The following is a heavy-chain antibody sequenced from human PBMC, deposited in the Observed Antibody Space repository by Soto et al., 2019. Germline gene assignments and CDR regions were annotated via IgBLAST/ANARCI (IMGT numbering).Heavy chain of an antibody. D-gene: IGHD5-18*01. CDR3: ARGKGGYSYGWLMDV. Sequence: QVQLVQSGAEVKKPGSSVKVSCKASGGTFSSYAISWVRQAPGQGLEWMGGIIPIFGTANYAQKFQGRVTITADESTGIAYRELSSMRAEDTAVYYCARGKGGYSYGWLMDVWGQGTTVIVSS. CDR1: GGTFSSYA. V-gene: IGHV1-69*12. J-gene: IGHJ6*02. CDR2: IIPIFGTA.